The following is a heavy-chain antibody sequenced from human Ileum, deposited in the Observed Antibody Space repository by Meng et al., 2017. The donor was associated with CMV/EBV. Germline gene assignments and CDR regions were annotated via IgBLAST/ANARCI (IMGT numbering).Heavy chain of an antibody. J-gene: IGHJ4*02. V-gene: IGHV3-30*04. CDR3: ARGRDGAFDN. CDR1: GFTLTSYV. D-gene: IGHD5-24*01. CDR2: MTYDGKNT. Sequence: LRLSCAASGFTLTSYVMHWVRQAPGKGLEWVAVMTYDGKNTYYADSVKGRFTFTRDISKDTLSLQMNSLRSDDTAVYYCARGRDGAFDNWGQGTLVTVSS.